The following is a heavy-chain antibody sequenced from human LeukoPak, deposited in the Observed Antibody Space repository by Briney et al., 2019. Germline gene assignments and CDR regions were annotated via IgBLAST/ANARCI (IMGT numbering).Heavy chain of an antibody. J-gene: IGHJ6*02. Sequence: ASVKVSCKASGGTFSSYAISWVRQAPGQGLEWMGGIIPIFGTANYAQKFQGRVTITADESTSTAYMELSSLRSEDTAVYYCARWWDDGSGYSYSYGMDVWGQGTTVTVSS. V-gene: IGHV1-69*13. CDR1: GGTFSSYA. CDR2: IIPIFGTA. CDR3: ARWWDDGSGYSYSYGMDV. D-gene: IGHD3-22*01.